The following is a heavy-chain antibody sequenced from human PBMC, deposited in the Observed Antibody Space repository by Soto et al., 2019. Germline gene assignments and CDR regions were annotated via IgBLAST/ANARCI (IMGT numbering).Heavy chain of an antibody. Sequence: QVQLVESGGGVVQPGRSLRLSCAASGFTFNNYGMHWVRQAPGKGLEWVAAISNDGSHKYYADSVKGRLTISRDNSKNTLFLQKSSLRGEDTAVYYRAKDQAQAASHGIDWCQWTMVTVSS. V-gene: IGHV3-30*18. D-gene: IGHD6-13*01. CDR2: ISNDGSHK. J-gene: IGHJ3*01. CDR3: AKDQAQAASHGID. CDR1: GFTFNNYG.